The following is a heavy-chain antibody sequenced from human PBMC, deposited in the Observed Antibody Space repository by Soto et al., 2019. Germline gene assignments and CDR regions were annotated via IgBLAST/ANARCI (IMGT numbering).Heavy chain of an antibody. J-gene: IGHJ6*02. D-gene: IGHD4-17*01. CDR1: GDTFSRYA. CDR3: ARVAYGDYGVDV. V-gene: IGHV1-69*01. CDR2: IIPTFGTP. Sequence: QVQLVQSGAEVKQPGSSVKVSCKASGDTFSRYAISWVRQAPGQGLEWMGGIIPTFGTPNYAQKFQGRVTIIADESTSTVYMEVSSLTSEDTAMYYCARVAYGDYGVDVWGQGTTVTVSS.